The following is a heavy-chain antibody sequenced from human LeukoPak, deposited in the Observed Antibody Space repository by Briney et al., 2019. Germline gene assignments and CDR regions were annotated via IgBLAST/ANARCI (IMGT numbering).Heavy chain of an antibody. V-gene: IGHV5-51*01. J-gene: IGHJ4*02. CDR1: GYSFTSYW. CDR3: ATHDDSSGYYPTRFDY. Sequence: GESLKISCKGSGYSFTSYWIGWVRQMPGKGLEWMGIIYLGDSDTRHSPSFQGQVTTSADKSISTAYLQWSSLKASDTAIYYCATHDDSSGYYPTRFDYWGQGTLVTVSS. CDR2: IYLGDSDT. D-gene: IGHD3-22*01.